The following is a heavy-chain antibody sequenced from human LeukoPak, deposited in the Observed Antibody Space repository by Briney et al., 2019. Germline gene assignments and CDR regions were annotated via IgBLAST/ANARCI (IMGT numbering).Heavy chain of an antibody. J-gene: IGHJ5*02. CDR3: ARYNHDFWSGYSKWFDP. Sequence: SETLSLTCTVSGGSISSSYWSWIRQPPGKGLEWIGYIYYSGSTNYNPSLKSRVTISVDTSKNQFSLKLSSVTAADTAVYYCARYNHDFWSGYSKWFDPWGQGTLVTVSS. CDR2: IYYSGST. CDR1: GGSISSSY. V-gene: IGHV4-59*01. D-gene: IGHD3-3*01.